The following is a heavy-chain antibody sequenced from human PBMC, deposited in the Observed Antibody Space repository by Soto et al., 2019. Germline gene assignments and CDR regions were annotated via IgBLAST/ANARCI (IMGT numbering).Heavy chain of an antibody. V-gene: IGHV4-34*01. D-gene: IGHD4-4*01. Sequence: PSETLSLTCAVYGGSFSGYYWSWIRQPPGKGLEWIGEINHSGSTNYNPSLKSRVTISVDTSKNQFSLKLSSVTAADTAVYYCASDGDDYSLDLRFDPWGQGTLVTVSS. CDR3: ASDGDDYSLDLRFDP. CDR1: GGSFSGYY. CDR2: INHSGST. J-gene: IGHJ5*02.